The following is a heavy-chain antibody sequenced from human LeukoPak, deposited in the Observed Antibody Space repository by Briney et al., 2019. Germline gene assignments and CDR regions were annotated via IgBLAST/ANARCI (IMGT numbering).Heavy chain of an antibody. CDR1: GGSISSSGYS. CDR3: AREKRIHIITDISAFDI. J-gene: IGHJ3*02. CDR2: IYHSGST. D-gene: IGHD3-10*01. Sequence: SETLSLTCTVSGGSISSSGYSWTWIRQPPGKGLEWIGYIYHSGSTNYNPSLKSRVTISEDTSKNQFSLKLSSVTAADTAVYYCAREKRIHIITDISAFDIWGQGTMVTVSS. V-gene: IGHV4-30-2*01.